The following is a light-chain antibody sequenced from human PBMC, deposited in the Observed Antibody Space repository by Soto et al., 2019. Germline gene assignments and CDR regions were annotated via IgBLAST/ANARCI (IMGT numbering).Light chain of an antibody. J-gene: IGKJ5*01. Sequence: EIVLTQSPATLSLSPGERATLSCRASQSVSSYLDWYQQKPGQAPRLLIYDASNRATGIPARFSGSGSGTDFTFTISSLEPEDFAVYYGQQRSNWPPGITVGQGTRLEIK. CDR1: QSVSSY. CDR3: QQRSNWPPGIT. V-gene: IGKV3-11*01. CDR2: DAS.